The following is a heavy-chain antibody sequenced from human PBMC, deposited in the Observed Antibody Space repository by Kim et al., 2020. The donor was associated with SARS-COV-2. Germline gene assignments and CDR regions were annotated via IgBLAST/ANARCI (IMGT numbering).Heavy chain of an antibody. D-gene: IGHD3-22*01. J-gene: IGHJ4*02. CDR3: ARIERYYYDSSGYLSPFDY. V-gene: IGHV1-69*02. Sequence: GRVTITADKSTSTAYMELSSLRSEDTAVYYCARIERYYYDSSGYLSPFDYWGQGTLVTVSS.